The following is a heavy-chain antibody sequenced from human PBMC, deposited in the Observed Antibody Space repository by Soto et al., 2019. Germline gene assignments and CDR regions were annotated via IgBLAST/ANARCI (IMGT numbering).Heavy chain of an antibody. Sequence: ASVKVSCKASGGTFSSYTISWVRQAPGQGLEWMGRIIPILGIANYAQKFQGRVTITADKSTSTAYMELSSLRSEDTAVYYCARRWEAQGYCSGGSCEPYRPDDAFDIWGQGTMVTVSS. CDR3: ARRWEAQGYCSGGSCEPYRPDDAFDI. J-gene: IGHJ3*02. CDR2: IIPILGIA. V-gene: IGHV1-69*02. D-gene: IGHD2-15*01. CDR1: GGTFSSYT.